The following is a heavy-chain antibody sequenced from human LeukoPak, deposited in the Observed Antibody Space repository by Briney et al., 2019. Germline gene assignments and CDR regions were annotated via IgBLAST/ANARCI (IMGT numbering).Heavy chain of an antibody. J-gene: IGHJ3*02. CDR2: IKYDGTNT. Sequence: PSGGSLRLSCAASGFSFNNDWMHWVRQTPGEGLVWVSRIKYDGTNTAYADSVKGRFTISRDNSKNTLYLQMNSLRAEDTAVYYCARDLIRIAAAGAFDIWGQGTMVTVSS. V-gene: IGHV3-74*01. CDR1: GFSFNNDW. D-gene: IGHD6-13*01. CDR3: ARDLIRIAAAGAFDI.